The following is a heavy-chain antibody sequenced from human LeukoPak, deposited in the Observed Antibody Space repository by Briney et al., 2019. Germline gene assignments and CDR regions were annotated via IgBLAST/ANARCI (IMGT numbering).Heavy chain of an antibody. J-gene: IGHJ4*02. CDR1: GDSVSSKSAA. V-gene: IGHV6-1*01. CDR3: ARYTSTWYIDY. D-gene: IGHD6-13*01. CDR2: TNYGAKRYS. Sequence: RSQTLSLTCAISGDSVSSKSAAWNWIRQSPSRGLEWLGRTNYGAKRYSDYSVSRDGRITIKTDTSKNQFYLQLNSVTPEDTAMYYCARYTSTWYIDYWGQGTLVTVSS.